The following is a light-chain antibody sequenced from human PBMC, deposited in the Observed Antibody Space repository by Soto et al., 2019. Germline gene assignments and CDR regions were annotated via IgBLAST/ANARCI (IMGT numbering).Light chain of an antibody. V-gene: IGKV1-39*01. CDR3: QQSYSTLIT. J-gene: IGKJ5*01. CDR2: AAS. Sequence: DVQMTQSPSSLSASLGDRVTITCRASQGISNHLAWYQQKPGKAPELLIYAASTLQTGVPSRFSGGGSGTDFTLTISSLQPEDFATYYCQQSYSTLITFGQGTRLEIK. CDR1: QGISNH.